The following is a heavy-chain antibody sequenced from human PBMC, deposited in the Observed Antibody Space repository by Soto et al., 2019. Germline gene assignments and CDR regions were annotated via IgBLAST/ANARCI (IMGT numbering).Heavy chain of an antibody. D-gene: IGHD6-13*01. CDR3: AHRQAQQQLVSEWFDP. J-gene: IGHJ5*02. CDR1: GFSLSTSAVG. V-gene: IGHV2-5*02. CDR2: IYWDDYK. Sequence: QITLKESGPTLVKPTQTLTLTCTFSGFSLSTSAVGVGWIRQPPGKALEWLALIYWDDYKRYSPSLKSRLTITKDTSKNQVVLTMTNMDPLDTATYYCAHRQAQQQLVSEWFDPWGQGTLVTVSS.